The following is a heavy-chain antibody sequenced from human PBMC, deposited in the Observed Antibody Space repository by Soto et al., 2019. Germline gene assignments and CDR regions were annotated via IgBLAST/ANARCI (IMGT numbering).Heavy chain of an antibody. D-gene: IGHD3-10*01. CDR1: GYTFTSYA. Sequence: QVQLVQSGAEVKKPGASVKVSCKASGYTFTSYAMHWVRQAPGQRLEWMGWINAGNGNTKYSQKFQGRVTITRDTSASTAYMELSSLRAEDTAVYYCARSTMVRGVTPWGQGTLVTVSS. CDR3: ARSTMVRGVTP. CDR2: INAGNGNT. J-gene: IGHJ5*02. V-gene: IGHV1-3*01.